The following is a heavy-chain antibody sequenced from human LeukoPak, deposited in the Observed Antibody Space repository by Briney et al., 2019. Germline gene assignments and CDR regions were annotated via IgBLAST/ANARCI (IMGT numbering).Heavy chain of an antibody. CDR2: ISGGGSGTT. V-gene: IGHV3-23*01. CDR1: GFTFSSYA. CDR3: AKSLKSRPDYYYYMDV. Sequence: GGSLRLSCVASGFTFSSYAMSWIRQAPEKGLEWVSVISGGGSGTTDYADSVKGRFTISRDNSKNILYLLINSLRADDTAVYYCAKSLKSRPDYYYYMDVWGKGTTVTVSS. J-gene: IGHJ6*03. D-gene: IGHD2-2*01.